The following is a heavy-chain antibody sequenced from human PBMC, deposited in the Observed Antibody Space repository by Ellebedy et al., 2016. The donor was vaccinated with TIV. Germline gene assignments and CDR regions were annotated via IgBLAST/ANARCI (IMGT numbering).Heavy chain of an antibody. CDR1: GFTVSNNY. V-gene: IGHV3-53*01. Sequence: GESLKISCAASGFTVSNNYISWVRQDQGKGLEWVSVIYSGGSTYYADSVKGRFTISRDNSKNTVYLQMNSLRAEDTAVYYCARGVLSGYWGQGTLVTVSS. D-gene: IGHD2/OR15-2a*01. J-gene: IGHJ4*02. CDR3: ARGVLSGY. CDR2: IYSGGST.